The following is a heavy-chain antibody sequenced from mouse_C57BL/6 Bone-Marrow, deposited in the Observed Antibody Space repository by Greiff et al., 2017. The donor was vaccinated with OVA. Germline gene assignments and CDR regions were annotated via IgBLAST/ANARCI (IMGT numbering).Heavy chain of an antibody. V-gene: IGHV2-9-1*01. CDR1: GFSLTSYA. J-gene: IGHJ1*03. CDR3: ARNRGYGSDWYFDV. CDR2: IWTGGGT. Sequence: VQLVESGPGLVAPSQSLSITCPVSGFSLTSYAISWVRQPPGKGLEWLGVIWTGGGTNYNSALQSRLSISKDNSMIQVFLKMNSLPTDDTASYYWARNRGYGSDWYFDVWGTGTTVTVSS. D-gene: IGHD1-1*01.